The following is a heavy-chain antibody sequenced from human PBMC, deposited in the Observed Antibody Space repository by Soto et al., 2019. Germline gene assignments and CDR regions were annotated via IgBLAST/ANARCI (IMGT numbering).Heavy chain of an antibody. CDR2: ISAYNGNT. Sequence: ASLKVSCKASGYTFTSYGISWVRQAPGQGLEWMGWISAYNGNTNYAQKLQGRVTISVDTSKNQFSLKLGSVTAADTAVYCCARGNYDFWSGYYKAPNYYYYGMDVWGQGTTVTVSS. V-gene: IGHV1-18*01. CDR1: GYTFTSYG. CDR3: ARGNYDFWSGYYKAPNYYYYGMDV. D-gene: IGHD3-3*01. J-gene: IGHJ6*02.